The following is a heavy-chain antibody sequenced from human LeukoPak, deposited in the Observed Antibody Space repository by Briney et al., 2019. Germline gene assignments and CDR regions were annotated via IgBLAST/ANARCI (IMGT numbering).Heavy chain of an antibody. V-gene: IGHV3-48*03. Sequence: PGGSLRLSCAASGFTFSCYEMNWVRQAPGKGLEWVSYISSSGSTIYYADSVKGRFTISRDNAKNSLYLQMNSLRAEDTAVYYCARDGMGGYSYGYYFDYYYYGMDVWGQGTTVTVSS. CDR3: ARDGMGGYSYGYYFDYYYYGMDV. CDR1: GFTFSCYE. CDR2: ISSSGSTI. D-gene: IGHD5-18*01. J-gene: IGHJ6*02.